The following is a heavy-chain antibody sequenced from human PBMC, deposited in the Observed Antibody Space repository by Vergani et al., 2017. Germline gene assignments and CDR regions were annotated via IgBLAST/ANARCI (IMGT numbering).Heavy chain of an antibody. Sequence: EVQLVESGGGLIQPGGSLRLSCAASGFTVSSNYMSWVRQAPGKGLEWVSVIYSGGSTYYADSVKGRFTISRDNSKNTLYLQMNSLRAEDTAVYYCAKDPSGWYDGILDYWGQGTLVTVSS. CDR1: GFTVSSNY. J-gene: IGHJ4*02. D-gene: IGHD6-19*01. CDR2: IYSGGST. V-gene: IGHV3-53*01. CDR3: AKDPSGWYDGILDY.